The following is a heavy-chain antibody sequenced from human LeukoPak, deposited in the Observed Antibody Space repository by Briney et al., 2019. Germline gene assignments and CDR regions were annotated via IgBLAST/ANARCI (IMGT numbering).Heavy chain of an antibody. D-gene: IGHD2-15*01. CDR3: ARDVYCSGGSCYDGMDV. Sequence: PSETLSLTCTVAGGSMSYHYWSWLRQSPGKGLEWVSSISSSSSYIYYADSVKGRFTISRDNAKNSLYLQMNSLRAEDTAVYYCARDVYCSGGSCYDGMDVWGQGTTVTVSS. J-gene: IGHJ6*02. CDR2: ISSSSSYI. CDR1: GGSMSYHY. V-gene: IGHV3-21*01.